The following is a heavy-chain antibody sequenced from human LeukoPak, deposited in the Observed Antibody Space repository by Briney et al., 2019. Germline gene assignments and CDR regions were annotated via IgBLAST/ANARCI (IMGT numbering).Heavy chain of an antibody. CDR1: GFTFDDYA. CDR3: AKSGDSSGSLPGYYFDY. V-gene: IGHV3-9*01. D-gene: IGHD3-22*01. CDR2: ISWNSGSI. Sequence: GRSLRLSCAASGFTFDDYAMRWVRQAPGKGLEWVSGISWNSGSIGYADSVKGRFTISRDNAKNSLYLQMNSLRAEDTALYYCAKSGDSSGSLPGYYFDYWGQGTLVTVSS. J-gene: IGHJ4*02.